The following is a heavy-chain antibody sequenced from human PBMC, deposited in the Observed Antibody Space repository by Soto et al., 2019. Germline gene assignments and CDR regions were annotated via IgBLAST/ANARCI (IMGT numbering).Heavy chain of an antibody. V-gene: IGHV1-69*13. D-gene: IGHD1-26*01. J-gene: IGHJ5*02. CDR2: IIPIFGTA. Sequence: SVKVSCKASGGTFSSYAISWVRQAPGQGLEWMGGIIPIFGTANYAQKFQGRVTITADESTSTAYMELSSLRSEDTAVYYCARESGQLLNWFDPWGQGTLVTVSS. CDR1: GGTFSSYA. CDR3: ARESGQLLNWFDP.